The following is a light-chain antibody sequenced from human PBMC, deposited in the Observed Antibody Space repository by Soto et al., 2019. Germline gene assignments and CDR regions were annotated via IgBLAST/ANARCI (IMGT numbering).Light chain of an antibody. CDR1: QSVSGYS. CDR2: GAS. V-gene: IGKV3-20*01. CDR3: QQYGSSPYT. Sequence: EIVLTQSPGTLSLSPGDGATLSCRASQSVSGYSLAWYQQKPGQAPRLLIYGASTRATGIPDKFSGSGSGTDFTLTISRLEPEDFAVYYCQQYGSSPYTFGQGTKLEI. J-gene: IGKJ2*01.